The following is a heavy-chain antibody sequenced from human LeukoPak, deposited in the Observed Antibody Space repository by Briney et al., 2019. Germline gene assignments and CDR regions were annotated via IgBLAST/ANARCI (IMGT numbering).Heavy chain of an antibody. V-gene: IGHV4-59*12. CDR2: IYYSGST. J-gene: IGHJ3*02. CDR3: AGAYCGGDCYSGRAFDI. Sequence: SETLSLTCTVSGGSISSYCWSWIRQPPGKGLEWIGYIYYSGSTNYKPSLKSRVTISVDTSKNQFSLKLSSVTAADTAVYCCAGAYCGGDCYSGRAFDIWGQGTMVTVSS. CDR1: GGSISSYC. D-gene: IGHD2-21*02.